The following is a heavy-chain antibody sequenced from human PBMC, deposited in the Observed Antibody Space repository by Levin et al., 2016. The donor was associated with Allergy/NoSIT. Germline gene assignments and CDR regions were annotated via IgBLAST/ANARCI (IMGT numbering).Heavy chain of an antibody. D-gene: IGHD3-3*01. V-gene: IGHV4-31*03. J-gene: IGHJ6*03. CDR1: GGSISSGGYY. CDR2: IYYSGST. Sequence: SETLSLTCTVSGGSISSGGYYWSWIRQHPGKGLEWIGYIYYSGSTYYNPSLKSRVTISVDTSKNQFSLKLSSVTAADTAVYYCATRETYYDFWSGYRDYYYYMDVWGKGTTVTVSS. CDR3: ATRETYYDFWSGYRDYYYYMDV.